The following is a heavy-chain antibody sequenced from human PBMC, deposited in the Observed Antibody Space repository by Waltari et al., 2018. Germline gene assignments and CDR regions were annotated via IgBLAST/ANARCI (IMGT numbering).Heavy chain of an antibody. CDR1: GDSIGSGYYY. J-gene: IGHJ3*02. Sequence: QLQLRESGPGLLKPSETLSLTCSVSGDSIGSGYYYWGWIRQAPGKGLEWVGSIYFAGTTYYNPSLKSRLTISVDTSKNQFSLRLSSVTAADTAVYYCAREVGGSSWSTTPRGDAFDICGQGTMVTVSS. D-gene: IGHD6-13*01. V-gene: IGHV4-39*07. CDR3: AREVGGSSWSTTPRGDAFDI. CDR2: IYFAGTT.